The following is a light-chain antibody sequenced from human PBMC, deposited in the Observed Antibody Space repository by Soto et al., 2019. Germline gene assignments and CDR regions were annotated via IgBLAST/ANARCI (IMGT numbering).Light chain of an antibody. Sequence: DIQMTQSPSSVSASVGDRATITCRASQGFGTWLAWYQQKPGKAPKLLIYAASNLQSGVPSRFSGSGSGTDFTLTINSLQPEDFATYYCQQANSFPMTFGGGTRVEIK. CDR3: QQANSFPMT. V-gene: IGKV1-12*01. CDR2: AAS. J-gene: IGKJ4*02. CDR1: QGFGTW.